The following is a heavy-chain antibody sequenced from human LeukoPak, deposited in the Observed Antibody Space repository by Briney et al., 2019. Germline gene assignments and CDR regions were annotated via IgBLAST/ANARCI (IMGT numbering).Heavy chain of an antibody. D-gene: IGHD3-22*01. CDR2: ISADSSTV. J-gene: IGHJ4*02. V-gene: IGHV3-48*01. CDR3: VRDNSRAQSLRVIY. CDR1: GFTYSTYN. Sequence: PGGSLRLSCAASGFTYSTYNMNWVRQVPGKGLEWISYISADSSTVQYADSVRGRFTTSRDNAKNSLYLQMNSLRAEDTAGYYCVRDNSRAQSLRVIYWGQGSLVTVSS.